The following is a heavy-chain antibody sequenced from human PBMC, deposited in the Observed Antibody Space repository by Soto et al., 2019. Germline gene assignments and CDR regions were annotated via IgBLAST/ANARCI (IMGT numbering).Heavy chain of an antibody. V-gene: IGHV1-3*01. CDR3: ARELQGLYYFDY. D-gene: IGHD4-4*01. CDR1: EYTFTSYT. J-gene: IGHJ4*02. CDR2: INGGNGKT. Sequence: QVQVLQSGAEVKKPGASVKVSCKASEYTFTSYTMHWVRQAPGQRLGRMGWINGGNGKTKYLPKFHGRVTITRDTSARTAYMELSSLRSDDTAVYYCARELQGLYYFDYWGQGTLVSVSS.